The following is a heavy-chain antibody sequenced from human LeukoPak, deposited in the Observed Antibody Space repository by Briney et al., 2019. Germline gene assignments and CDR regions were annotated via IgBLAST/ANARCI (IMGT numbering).Heavy chain of an antibody. D-gene: IGHD1-26*01. CDR2: MNPQSGYT. CDR3: ARVTGSIDY. CDR1: GYTFTSYD. V-gene: IGHV1-8*01. J-gene: IGHJ4*02. Sequence: ASVKVSCKASGYTFTSYDINWVRQATGQGLEWMGWMNPQSGYTGYAQKFQGRVTMTRDTSISTAYMELGSLRSEDAAVYYCARVTGSIDYWGQGTLVTVSS.